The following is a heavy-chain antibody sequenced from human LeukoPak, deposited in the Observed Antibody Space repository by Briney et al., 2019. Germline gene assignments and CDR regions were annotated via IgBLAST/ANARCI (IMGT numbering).Heavy chain of an antibody. D-gene: IGHD1-1*01. CDR2: FDPEGGET. J-gene: IGHJ6*02. Sequence: ASVKVSCKVSGYTLTELSMHWVRQAPGKGLEWMGGFDPEGGETIYAQKFQGRVTMTEDTSTDTAYMELSSLRSEDTAVYYCATGGMERQAYYGMDVWGQGTTVTVSS. V-gene: IGHV1-24*01. CDR3: ATGGMERQAYYGMDV. CDR1: GYTLTELS.